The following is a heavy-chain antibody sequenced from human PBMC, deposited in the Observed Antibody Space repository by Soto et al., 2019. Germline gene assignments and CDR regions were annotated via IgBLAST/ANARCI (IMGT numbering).Heavy chain of an antibody. D-gene: IGHD1-26*01. V-gene: IGHV4-39*01. CDR1: GDSISNSRFY. Sequence: PSETLSLTCSVSGDSISNSRFYWAWIRQPPGEGLEWIGSIYHTGNAYYNPSLKSRVTISVDTSKNQFSLKLTSVTAADAALYYCASHLGATRGPFDFWGQGILVTVSS. CDR2: IYHTGNA. CDR3: ASHLGATRGPFDF. J-gene: IGHJ4*02.